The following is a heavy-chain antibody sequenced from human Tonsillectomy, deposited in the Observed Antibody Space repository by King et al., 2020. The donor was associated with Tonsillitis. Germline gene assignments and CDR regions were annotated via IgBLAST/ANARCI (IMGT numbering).Heavy chain of an antibody. CDR2: INHSGTT. J-gene: IGHJ6*02. CDR3: ARLRFVSSYYYHYGMDV. Sequence: VQLQQWGAGLLKPSETLSLICTVDGGSFSDYSWVWIRQPPGKGLEWIGEINHSGTTNYSPSLKSRVTISIDTSESRFSLKLSSVTAADAAVYYCARLRFVSSYYYHYGMDVWGQGTTVTVSS. CDR1: GGSFSDYS. V-gene: IGHV4-34*01. D-gene: IGHD3-3*01.